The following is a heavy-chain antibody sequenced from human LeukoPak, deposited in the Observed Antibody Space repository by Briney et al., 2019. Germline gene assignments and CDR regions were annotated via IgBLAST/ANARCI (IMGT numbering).Heavy chain of an antibody. CDR2: ISWDGGST. J-gene: IGHJ4*02. V-gene: IGHV3-43D*03. D-gene: IGHD3-16*02. CDR1: GFTFDDYA. CDR3: AKGPVRGSYRYGYFDY. Sequence: PGGSLRLSCAPSGFTFDDYAMHWVRQAPGKGLEWVSLISWDGGSTYYADSVKGRFTISRDNSKNSLYLQMNSLRAEDTALYYCAKGPVRGSYRYGYFDYWGQGTLVTVSS.